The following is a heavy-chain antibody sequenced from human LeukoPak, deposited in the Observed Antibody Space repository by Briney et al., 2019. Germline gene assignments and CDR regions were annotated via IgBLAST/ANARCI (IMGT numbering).Heavy chain of an antibody. CDR1: GDSISRYY. Sequence: SETLSLTCSVSGDSISRYYWNWIRQPPGKGLEWIGYIYYSGSISYSPSLKSRVTISADTSKNQISLELRSVTVTDTAVYYCAKSTYYYDTFVNAFDFWGQGTVVTVSS. CDR3: AKSTYYYDTFVNAFDF. CDR2: IYYSGSI. V-gene: IGHV4-59*08. D-gene: IGHD3-22*01. J-gene: IGHJ3*01.